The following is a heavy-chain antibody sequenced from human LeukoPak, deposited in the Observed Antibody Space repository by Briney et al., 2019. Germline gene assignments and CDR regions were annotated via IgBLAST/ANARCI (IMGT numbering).Heavy chain of an antibody. CDR3: AKGGLTNDY. J-gene: IGHJ4*02. V-gene: IGHV3-30*18. Sequence: GGSLRLSCAASGFTFSSYGMHWARQAPGKGLEWVAVISYDGSNKYYADSVKGRFTISRDNSKNTLYLQMNSLRAEDTAVYYCAKGGLTNDYWGQGTLVTVSS. D-gene: IGHD1-1*01. CDR2: ISYDGSNK. CDR1: GFTFSSYG.